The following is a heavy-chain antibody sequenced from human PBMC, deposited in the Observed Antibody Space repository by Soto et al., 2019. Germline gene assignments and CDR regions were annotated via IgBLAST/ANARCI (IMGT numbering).Heavy chain of an antibody. V-gene: IGHV4-31*03. Sequence: TLSLPCTVSGGSLRSGGYFWSWVRQHPGKGLEWIGHIYYRGGTSYNPSLDSRFAISVDTSKNEFTLKVNSVTAAYTAIYYCARFAKEENPKLESWYAFDFWGRGTLVTVSS. D-gene: IGHD6-13*01. J-gene: IGHJ4*02. CDR2: IYYRGGT. CDR3: ARFAKEENPKLESWYAFDF. CDR1: GGSLRSGGYF.